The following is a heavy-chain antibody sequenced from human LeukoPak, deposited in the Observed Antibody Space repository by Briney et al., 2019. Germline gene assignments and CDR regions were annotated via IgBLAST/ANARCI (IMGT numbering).Heavy chain of an antibody. J-gene: IGHJ4*02. CDR3: ARGERWLQNGPDY. D-gene: IGHD5-24*01. CDR1: GGTFSSYA. CDR2: IIPIFGTA. V-gene: IGHV1-69*06. Sequence: PVASVKVSCKASGGTFSSYAISWVRQAPGQGLEWMGGIIPIFGTANYAQKFQGRVTITADKSTSTAYMELSSLRSEDTAVYYCARGERWLQNGPDYWGQGTLVTVSS.